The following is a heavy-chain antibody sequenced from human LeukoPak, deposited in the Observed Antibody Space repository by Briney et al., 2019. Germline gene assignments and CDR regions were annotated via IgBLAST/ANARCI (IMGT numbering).Heavy chain of an antibody. V-gene: IGHV5-51*01. D-gene: IGHD5-18*01. J-gene: IGHJ4*02. CDR3: ARPGQRGYNSNFDY. CDR2: IYPGDSDT. CDR1: GYSFTSYW. Sequence: KISCKGSGYSFTSYWIAWVRQMPGKGLEWMGIIYPGDSDTRYSPSFQGQVTISADKAISTAYLQWSGLKAPDTAMYYCARPGQRGYNSNFDYWGQGTPVTVSS.